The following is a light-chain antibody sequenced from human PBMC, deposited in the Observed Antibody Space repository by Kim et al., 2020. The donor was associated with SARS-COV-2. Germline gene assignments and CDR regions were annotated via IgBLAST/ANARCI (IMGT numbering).Light chain of an antibody. V-gene: IGKV3-20*01. J-gene: IGKJ2*01. CDR1: QSVASSF. CDR2: ETS. CDR3: QQFGGSSYT. Sequence: EIVLTQSPGTLALSPGERATLSYRASQSVASSFLAWYQQKPGQAPTLLIYETSTRATGIPDRFSGSGSGTDFTLTISGLEPEDFAVYYCQQFGGSSYTFGQGTKLEI.